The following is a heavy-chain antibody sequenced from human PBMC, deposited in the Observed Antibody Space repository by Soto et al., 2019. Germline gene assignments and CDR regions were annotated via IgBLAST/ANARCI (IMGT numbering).Heavy chain of an antibody. D-gene: IGHD2-15*01. V-gene: IGHV4-59*01. CDR3: ARESCSGGSCYYFDY. CDR2: IYYSGST. Sequence: QVQLQESGPGLVKPSETLSLTCTVSGGSISRYYWSWIRQPPGKGLEWIGYIYYSGSTNYNPSLKSRVTISVDTSKNQFSLKLSSVTAADTAVYYCARESCSGGSCYYFDYWGQGTLVTVSS. CDR1: GGSISRYY. J-gene: IGHJ4*02.